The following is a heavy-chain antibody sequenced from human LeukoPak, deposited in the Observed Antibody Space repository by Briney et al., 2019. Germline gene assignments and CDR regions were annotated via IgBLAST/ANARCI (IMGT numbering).Heavy chain of an antibody. CDR1: GFTFSAYY. V-gene: IGHV3-11*01. CDR3: ARALHYDSSGYYSGF. CDR2: ISSSGSTI. D-gene: IGHD3-22*01. J-gene: IGHJ4*02. Sequence: GGSLRLSCAASGFTFSAYYMSWIRQAPGKGLEWVGYISSSGSTIYYAASVKGRFTISRDNAKNSLYLQMTSLRAQDTAVYYCARALHYDSSGYYSGFWGQGTLVTVSS.